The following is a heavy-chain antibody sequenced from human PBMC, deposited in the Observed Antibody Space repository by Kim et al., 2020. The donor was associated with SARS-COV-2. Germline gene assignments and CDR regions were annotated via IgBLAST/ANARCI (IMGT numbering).Heavy chain of an antibody. D-gene: IGHD2-15*01. CDR1: GGSFSGYY. CDR2: INHSGST. Sequence: SETLSLTCAVYGGSFSGYYWSWIRQPPGKGLEWIGEINHSGSTNYNPSLKSRVTISVDTSKNQFSLKLSSVTAADTAVYYCARGAQDIVVVVAAVFPYYYYGMDVWGQGPTVTVSS. V-gene: IGHV4-34*01. J-gene: IGHJ6*02. CDR3: ARGAQDIVVVVAAVFPYYYYGMDV.